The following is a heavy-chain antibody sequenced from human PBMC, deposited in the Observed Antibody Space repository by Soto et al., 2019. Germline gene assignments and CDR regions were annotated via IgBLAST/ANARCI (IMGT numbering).Heavy chain of an antibody. CDR2: INPSGGST. CDR1: GYTFTTYY. V-gene: IGHV1-46*03. Sequence: SVKVSCKASGYTFTTYYMHWGRQAPGQGLEWMGIINPSGGSTSYAQKFQGRVTMTRDTSTSTVYMELSSLRSEDTAVYYCARVTNLNGWFDPWGQGTLVTVSS. CDR3: ARVTNLNGWFDP. J-gene: IGHJ5*02.